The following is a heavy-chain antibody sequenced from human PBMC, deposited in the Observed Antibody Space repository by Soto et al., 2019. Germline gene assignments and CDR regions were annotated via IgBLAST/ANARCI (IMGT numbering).Heavy chain of an antibody. V-gene: IGHV4-59*01. J-gene: IGHJ6*02. CDR1: GGTISRYY. CDR2: MYNTGST. D-gene: IGHD2-21*02. CDR3: ARDLWGYCGTDCYPLDV. Sequence: QVQLQESGPGLVKPSETLSLTCTVSGGTISRYYWSWIRQPPGKGLEWIGYMYNTGSTVYNPSFKSRVTISVDTSKNQFSLKLNSVTAADTAMYYCARDLWGYCGTDCYPLDVWGQGTTVTVYS.